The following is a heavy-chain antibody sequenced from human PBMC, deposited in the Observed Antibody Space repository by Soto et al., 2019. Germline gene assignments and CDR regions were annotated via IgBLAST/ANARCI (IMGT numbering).Heavy chain of an antibody. D-gene: IGHD1-1*01. J-gene: IGHJ5*02. V-gene: IGHV4-61*01. Sequence: SETLSLTCTVSGGSVSSGSCYWSWIRQPPGKGLEWIGYIYYSGSTNYNPSLKSRVTISVDTSKNQFSLKLSSVTAADTAVYYCAREKVTTRTTFSPGSAYNWFDPWGQGTLVTVS. CDR1: GGSVSSGSCY. CDR2: IYYSGST. CDR3: AREKVTTRTTFSPGSAYNWFDP.